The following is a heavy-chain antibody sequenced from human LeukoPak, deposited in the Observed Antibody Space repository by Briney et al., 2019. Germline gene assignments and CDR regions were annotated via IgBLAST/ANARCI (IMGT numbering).Heavy chain of an antibody. D-gene: IGHD1-26*01. J-gene: IGHJ4*02. CDR3: ARDQRVGAIALDF. V-gene: IGHV3-33*01. CDR1: GFTFSGYG. Sequence: GGSLRLSCAASGFTFSGYGMHWVRQAPGKGLEGVADLWYGGSNQYYTDSVKGRFTISRDHSKNTLYLQMHSLRAEDTAWYYGARDQRVGAIALDFWGQGPLVTVSS. CDR2: LWYGGSNQ.